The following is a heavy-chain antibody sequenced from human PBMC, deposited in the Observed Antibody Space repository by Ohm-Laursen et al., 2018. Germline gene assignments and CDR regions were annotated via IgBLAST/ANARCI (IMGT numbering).Heavy chain of an antibody. Sequence: SLRLSCTASVFTFSSYSMNWVRQAPGKGLEWVSSISSSSSYIYYADSVKGRFTISRDNAKNSLYLQMNSLRAEDTAVYYCARAGSGYYIIFDYWGQGTLVTVSS. CDR2: ISSSSSYI. V-gene: IGHV3-21*01. CDR3: ARAGSGYYIIFDY. CDR1: VFTFSSYS. D-gene: IGHD3-22*01. J-gene: IGHJ4*02.